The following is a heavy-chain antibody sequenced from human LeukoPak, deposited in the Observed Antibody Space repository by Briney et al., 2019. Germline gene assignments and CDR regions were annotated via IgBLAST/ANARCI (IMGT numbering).Heavy chain of an antibody. J-gene: IGHJ4*02. CDR1: GVSIDSTNW. Sequence: SETLSLTCDVSGVSIDSTNWWNWVRQPPGKGLEWIGEIHHDGRINYNPSLKSRVTLSVDKSKNQFSLRLNSVTAADTAMYYCARSHDHLWGNYPDYWGQGTLVTVSS. V-gene: IGHV4/OR15-8*01. CDR3: ARSHDHLWGNYPDY. CDR2: IHHDGRI. D-gene: IGHD3-16*02.